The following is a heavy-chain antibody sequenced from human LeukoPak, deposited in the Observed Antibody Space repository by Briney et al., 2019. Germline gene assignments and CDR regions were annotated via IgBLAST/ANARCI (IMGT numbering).Heavy chain of an antibody. V-gene: IGHV3-48*03. CDR2: ISSSGSTL. Sequence: GGSLRLSCAASGFTFSTYEMNWVRQAPGKGLEWVSYISSSGSTLYYADSEKGRFTISRDNPNNSLYLQLNSLRAEDTAVYYCARERRSGFDYWGQGTLVTVSS. J-gene: IGHJ4*02. D-gene: IGHD3-10*01. CDR1: GFTFSTYE. CDR3: ARERRSGFDY.